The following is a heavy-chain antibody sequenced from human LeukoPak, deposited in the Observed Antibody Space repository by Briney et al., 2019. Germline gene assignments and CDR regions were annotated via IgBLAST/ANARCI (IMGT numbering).Heavy chain of an antibody. D-gene: IGHD1-7*01. J-gene: IGHJ4*02. CDR2: IYPGDSDT. CDR1: GYNFANYW. Sequence: GESLKISCKGSGYNFANYWIGWVRQMPGKGLEWMGIIYPGDSDTKYSPSFQGQVTISADKPISTAFLQWSSLKASDFAMYYCARHIGDWNYPDYWGQGTLVTVSS. V-gene: IGHV5-51*01. CDR3: ARHIGDWNYPDY.